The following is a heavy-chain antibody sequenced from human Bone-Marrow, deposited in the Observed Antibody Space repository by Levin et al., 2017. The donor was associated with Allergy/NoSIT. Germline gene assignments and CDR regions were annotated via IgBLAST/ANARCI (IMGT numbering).Heavy chain of an antibody. J-gene: IGHJ4*02. CDR2: ISSSSSYI. V-gene: IGHV3-21*01. D-gene: IGHD1-26*01. CDR3: ARDRSSRTLGAMVGVCDH. Sequence: AGGSLRLSCAASGFTFSDYTINWVRQAPGKGLEWVSSISSSSSYIDYSDSVKGRFTISRDNAKNSLYLQMNSLRAGDTAVYYCARDRSSRTLGAMVGVCDHWGQGTVVTVSS. CDR1: GFTFSDYT.